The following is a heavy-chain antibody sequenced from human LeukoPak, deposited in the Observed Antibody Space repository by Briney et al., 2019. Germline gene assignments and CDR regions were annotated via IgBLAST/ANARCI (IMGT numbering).Heavy chain of an antibody. CDR1: GFIFSTYA. D-gene: IGHD1-26*01. CDR3: ARVPSDRGWEADY. V-gene: IGHV3-30-3*01. Sequence: GGSLRLSCAASGFIFSTYAMHWVRQGPGKGLEWVATISHDGNFKYHADSVKGRFTISRDNSKNTLYLQMNSLRSDDTSRYYCARVPSDRGWEADYWGQGALVTVSS. CDR2: ISHDGNFK. J-gene: IGHJ4*02.